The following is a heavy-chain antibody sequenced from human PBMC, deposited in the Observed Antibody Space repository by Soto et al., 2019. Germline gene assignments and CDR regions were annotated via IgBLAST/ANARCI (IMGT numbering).Heavy chain of an antibody. V-gene: IGHV4-31*03. CDR1: GGSISSGGYY. Sequence: SETLSLTCTVSGGSISSGGYYWSWIRQHPGKGLEWIGYIYYSGSTYYNPSLKSRVTISVGTSKNQSSLKLSSVTAADTAVYYCARDRPGDYGDYEYYFDYWGQGTLVTVSS. CDR3: ARDRPGDYGDYEYYFDY. J-gene: IGHJ4*02. D-gene: IGHD4-17*01. CDR2: IYYSGST.